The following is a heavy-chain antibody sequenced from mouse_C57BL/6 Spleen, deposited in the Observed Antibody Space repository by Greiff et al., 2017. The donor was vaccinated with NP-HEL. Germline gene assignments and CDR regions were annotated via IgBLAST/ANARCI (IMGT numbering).Heavy chain of an antibody. J-gene: IGHJ2*01. D-gene: IGHD4-1*01. V-gene: IGHV2-2*01. CDR2: IWSGGST. CDR1: GFSLTSYG. Sequence: QVQLQQSGPGLVQPSQSLSITCTVSGFSLTSYGVHWVRQSPGKGLEWLGVIWSGGSTDYNAAFISRLSISKDNSKSQVFFKMNSLQAEDTAIYYCARSGGGTGIGYWGQGTTLTVSS. CDR3: ARSGGGTGIGY.